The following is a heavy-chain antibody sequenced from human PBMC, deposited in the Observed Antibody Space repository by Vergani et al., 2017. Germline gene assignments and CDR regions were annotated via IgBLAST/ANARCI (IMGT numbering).Heavy chain of an antibody. J-gene: IGHJ5*02. CDR3: AREGVAAGDLDWFDP. V-gene: IGHV1-2*02. CDR1: GYTFTGYY. CDR2: INPNSGGT. D-gene: IGHD6-13*01. Sequence: QVQLVQSGAEVKKPGASVKVSCKASGYTFTGYYMHWVRQAPGQGLEWMGWINPNSGGTNYAQRFHGRVTMTRDTSISTAYVELSRLRSDDTAVYYCAREGVAAGDLDWFDPWGQETLVTVSS.